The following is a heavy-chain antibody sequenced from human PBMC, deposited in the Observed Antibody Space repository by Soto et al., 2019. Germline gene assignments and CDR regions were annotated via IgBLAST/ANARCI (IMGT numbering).Heavy chain of an antibody. J-gene: IGHJ6*03. CDR3: GRGPGSWYYYYMDV. D-gene: IGHD6-13*01. V-gene: IGHV1-8*01. CDR1: GYTFTSYD. CDR2: MNPDSGNT. Sequence: QVQLVQSGAEVKKPGASVKVSCKASGYTFTSYDINWVRQATGQGLEWMGWMNPDSGNTGYAQKFEGRVTMIRNTSISTAYMELSSLRSEDTAVYYCGRGPGSWYYYYMDVWGKGTTVTVSS.